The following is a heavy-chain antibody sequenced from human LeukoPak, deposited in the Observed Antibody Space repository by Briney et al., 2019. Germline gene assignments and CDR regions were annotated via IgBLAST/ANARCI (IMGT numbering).Heavy chain of an antibody. CDR2: ITSSGSSI. D-gene: IGHD3-16*01. V-gene: IGHV3-11*01. J-gene: IGHJ4*02. CDR1: GFTFSHYY. Sequence: PGGSLRLSCAASGFTFSHYYMTWIRQAPGMGLEWVSYITSSGSSIYYVDSVKGRFTISRDNAKNSLYLQMNSLRADDTAAYYCARGGFNHDYWGQGTLVTVSS. CDR3: ARGGFNHDY.